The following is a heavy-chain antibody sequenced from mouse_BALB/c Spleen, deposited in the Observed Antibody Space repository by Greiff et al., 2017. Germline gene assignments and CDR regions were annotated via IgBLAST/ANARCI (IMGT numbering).Heavy chain of an antibody. D-gene: IGHD1-2*01. J-gene: IGHJ4*01. CDR3: ARTTAGAMDY. Sequence: VHLVESGAELARPGASVKLSCKASGYTFTDYYINWVKQRTGQGLEWIGEIYPGSGNTYYNEKFKGKATLTADKSSSTAYMQLSSLTSEDSAVYFCARTTAGAMDYWGQGTSVTVSS. CDR1: GYTFTDYY. CDR2: IYPGSGNT. V-gene: IGHV1-77*01.